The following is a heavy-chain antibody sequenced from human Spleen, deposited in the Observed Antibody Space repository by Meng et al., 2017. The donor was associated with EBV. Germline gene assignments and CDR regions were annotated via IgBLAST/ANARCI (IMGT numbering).Heavy chain of an antibody. Sequence: QLQLPESGPGLVKPSLTLSLTCAVSGGSISSVGYSWNWIRQPPGKGLEWIGYIYHSASTYYDPSLKSRVTISVDRSKNQFSLKLSSVTAADTAVYYCVGGDEGRGYFHSWGQGTLVTVSS. CDR3: VGGDEGRGYFHS. J-gene: IGHJ4*02. CDR2: IYHSAST. CDR1: GGSISSVGYS. V-gene: IGHV4-30-2*01. D-gene: IGHD2-15*01.